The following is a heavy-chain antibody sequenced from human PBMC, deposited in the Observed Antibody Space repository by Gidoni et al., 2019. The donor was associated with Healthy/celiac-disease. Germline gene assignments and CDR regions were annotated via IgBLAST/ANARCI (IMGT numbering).Heavy chain of an antibody. CDR2: ISGSGGST. Sequence: EVQLLESGGGLVQPGGSLRLSCAASGFPFSSYAMSGVRQAPGKGLEWVSAISGSGGSTYYADSVKGRFTISRDNSKNTLYLQMNSLRAEDTAVYYCAKDGPYCSSTSCDNFSWGQGTLVTVSS. V-gene: IGHV3-23*01. J-gene: IGHJ4*02. D-gene: IGHD2-2*02. CDR1: GFPFSSYA. CDR3: AKDGPYCSSTSCDNFS.